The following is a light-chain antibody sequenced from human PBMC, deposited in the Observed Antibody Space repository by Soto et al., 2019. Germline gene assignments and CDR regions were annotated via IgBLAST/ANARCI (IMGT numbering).Light chain of an antibody. CDR3: QHYGRSPRT. J-gene: IGKJ1*01. CDR2: GAS. CDR1: QSVSSSS. Sequence: EIVLTQSPGTLSLSPGERATLSCRASQSVSSSSLAWYQQKPGQAPRLLIYGASSRATAVPDRFSGSGSGTDFTLTISRLEPEDFAVYYCQHYGRSPRTFGQGTKVDIK. V-gene: IGKV3-20*01.